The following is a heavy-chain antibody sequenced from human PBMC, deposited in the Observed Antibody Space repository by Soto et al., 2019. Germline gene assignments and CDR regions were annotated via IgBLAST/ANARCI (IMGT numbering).Heavy chain of an antibody. CDR2: IGFDGTSI. V-gene: IGHV3-33*01. D-gene: IGHD1-20*01. CDR1: GFDFKTYG. Sequence: QGQLVESGGGVVEPGRSLRLSCVASGFDFKTYGMHWVRQSPGKGLELVAVIGFDGTSIHYSDSVRGRFSISRDNSENTLSLQMNSLRVENTALYYCVRTACVINNCSYRGVRWGQGTLVTV. CDR3: VRTACVINNCSYRGVR. J-gene: IGHJ4*02.